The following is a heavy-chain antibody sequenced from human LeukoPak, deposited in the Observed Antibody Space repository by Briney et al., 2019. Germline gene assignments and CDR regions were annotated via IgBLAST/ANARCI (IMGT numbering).Heavy chain of an antibody. J-gene: IGHJ4*02. CDR2: INYSGST. CDR1: GGSISSSSYY. D-gene: IGHD3-9*01. Sequence: SETLSLTCTVSGGSISSSSYYWGWIRQPPGKGLEWIGSINYSGSTYYNPSLKSRITISVAASKNQFSLKLSSVTAADTAVYFCARRDYDILTGYLNYFDYWGQGTLVTVSS. V-gene: IGHV4-39*01. CDR3: ARRDYDILTGYLNYFDY.